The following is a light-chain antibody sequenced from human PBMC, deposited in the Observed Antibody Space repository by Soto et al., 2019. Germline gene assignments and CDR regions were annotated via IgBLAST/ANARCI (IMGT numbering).Light chain of an antibody. CDR2: SNS. V-gene: IGLV1-44*01. CDR1: NSNIGTNA. CDR3: AAWDDSLNGWV. Sequence: QLVLTQPPSASGTPGQRVIISCSGSNSNIGTNAVSWHRQFPGAAPKLLMYSNSQRSSGVPDRFSGSKSGASASLAISGLQSEDEADYYCAAWDDSLNGWVFGGGTKLTVL. J-gene: IGLJ3*02.